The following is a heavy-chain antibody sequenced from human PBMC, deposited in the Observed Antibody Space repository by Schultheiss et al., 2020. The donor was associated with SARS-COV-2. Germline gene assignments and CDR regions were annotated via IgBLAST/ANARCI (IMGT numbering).Heavy chain of an antibody. CDR1: GYTFTSYG. CDR2: INPNSGGT. J-gene: IGHJ6*01. Sequence: ASVKVSCKASGYTFTSYGISWVRQAPGQGLEWMGWINPNSGGTNYAQKFQGRVTMTTDILTSTAFLELRRLRSDDTAVYYCARDAYEGIVAEPGALGYSYYGMDVWGQGTSVTVSS. D-gene: IGHD2-2*01. V-gene: IGHV1-18*01. CDR3: ARDAYEGIVAEPGALGYSYYGMDV.